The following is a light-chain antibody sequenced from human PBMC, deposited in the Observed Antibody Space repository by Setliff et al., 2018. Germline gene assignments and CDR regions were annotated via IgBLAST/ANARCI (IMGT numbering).Light chain of an antibody. CDR1: SRDVGNYNL. CDR3: YSYAARTGFLYV. J-gene: IGLJ1*01. Sequence: QSVLTQPASVSGSPGQSITISCTGTSRDVGNYNLVSWFQQHPGKAPKLIIYDVTERPSGVSNRFSGSKSGNPASLTISGLQTDDEADYYCYSYAARTGFLYVFGTGTKVTVL. V-gene: IGLV2-23*02. CDR2: DVT.